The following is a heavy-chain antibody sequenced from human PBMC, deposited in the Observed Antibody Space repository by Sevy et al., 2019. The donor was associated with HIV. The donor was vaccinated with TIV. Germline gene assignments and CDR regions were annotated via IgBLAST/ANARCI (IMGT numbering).Heavy chain of an antibody. CDR1: GFKFNGQG. J-gene: IGHJ3*02. CDR2: ISHDGDNK. Sequence: GGSLRLSCVAPGFKFNGQGIHWVRQAPGKGLQWVAGISHDGDNKNYADSVKGRFSISGDQSKNTVFLQMNTLTTEDTAVYYCARDYEVNNWSVVGAFDMWGLGTMVTVSS. D-gene: IGHD3-3*01. CDR3: ARDYEVNNWSVVGAFDM. V-gene: IGHV3-30*14.